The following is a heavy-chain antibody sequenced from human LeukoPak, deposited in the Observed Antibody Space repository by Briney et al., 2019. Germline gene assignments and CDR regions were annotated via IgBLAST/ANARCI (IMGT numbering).Heavy chain of an antibody. V-gene: IGHV3-7*04. D-gene: IGHD2-21*01. CDR1: GFNFSDSL. CDR2: INRDGTEK. J-gene: IGHJ4*02. Sequence: GGALRLSCATSGFNFSDSLMTWVRQAPRKGLQWVANINRDGTEKHFLDSLEGRFTISRDNAKKSLYLLMNSLRPQNTAVYFCVRGDWYFESWGQGTLVTVSS. CDR3: VRGDWYFES.